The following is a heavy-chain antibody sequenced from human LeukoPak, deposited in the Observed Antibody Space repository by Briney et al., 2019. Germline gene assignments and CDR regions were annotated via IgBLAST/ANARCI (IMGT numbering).Heavy chain of an antibody. D-gene: IGHD4-17*01. CDR2: ISYDGSKR. Sequence: AGGSLRLSCAASGFTFTSYAMHWVRQAPGKGLEWVAVISYDGSKRYYADAGSVKGRFTISRDNSKNTLYLQMNSLRAEDTAVYYCARANYGDYLDYWGQGTLVTVSS. V-gene: IGHV3-30-3*01. CDR3: ARANYGDYLDY. CDR1: GFTFTSYA. J-gene: IGHJ4*02.